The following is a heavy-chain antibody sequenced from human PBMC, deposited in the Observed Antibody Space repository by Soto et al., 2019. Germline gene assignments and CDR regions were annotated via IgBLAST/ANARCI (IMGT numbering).Heavy chain of an antibody. Sequence: SVKVSCKASGFTFTSSAVQWVRQARGQRLEWIGWIVVGSGNTNYAQKFQERVTITRDMSTCTAYMELSSLRSEDTAVYYCAYQTAAGTPYYYGMDVWGQGTTVTVSS. CDR3: AYQTAAGTPYYYGMDV. CDR2: IVVGSGNT. D-gene: IGHD6-13*01. CDR1: GFTFTSSA. J-gene: IGHJ6*02. V-gene: IGHV1-58*01.